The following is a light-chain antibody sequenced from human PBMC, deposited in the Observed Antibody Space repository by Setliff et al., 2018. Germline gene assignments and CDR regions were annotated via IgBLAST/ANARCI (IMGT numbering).Light chain of an antibody. Sequence: QSVLTQPRSVSGSPGQSVTISCTGTNSDVGGYKYVSWYQQHPGKAPKLMISDVSKRPSGVPDRFSGSKSGTTASLTISGLQAEDEADYYCSSYTSSGTDVFGSGTKVTVL. V-gene: IGLV2-11*01. CDR1: NSDVGGYKY. CDR2: DVS. CDR3: SSYTSSGTDV. J-gene: IGLJ1*01.